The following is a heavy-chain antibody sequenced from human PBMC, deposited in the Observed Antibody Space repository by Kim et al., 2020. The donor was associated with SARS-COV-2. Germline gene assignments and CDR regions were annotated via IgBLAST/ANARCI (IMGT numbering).Heavy chain of an antibody. CDR2: INGRGDII. V-gene: IGHV3-23*01. D-gene: IGHD3-3*02. Sequence: GGSLRLSCTAAGFTLTAYRMSWVRQAPGKGLEWVANINGRGDIIHYADSVKGRFTISRDTAKHTLDLQMNSLRAEDTAKYYCATGRNPGAFDIYFDYWGQGTLVTVSS. CDR3: ATGRNPGAFDIYFDY. J-gene: IGHJ4*02. CDR1: GFTLTAYR.